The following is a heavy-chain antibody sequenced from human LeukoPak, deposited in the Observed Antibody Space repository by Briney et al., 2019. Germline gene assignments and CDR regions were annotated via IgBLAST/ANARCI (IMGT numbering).Heavy chain of an antibody. CDR3: ARHQWHYYYYMGV. CDR1: GGSISSSSYY. Sequence: KPSETLSLTCTVSGGSISSSSYYWGWIRQPPGQGLEWIGSIYYSGDTYYNPSLKSRRVTISVDTSKNQFSLRLSSVTAADTAVYYCARHQWHYYYYMGVWGKGSTVTVSS. J-gene: IGHJ6*03. CDR2: IYYSGDT. D-gene: IGHD6-19*01. V-gene: IGHV4-39*01.